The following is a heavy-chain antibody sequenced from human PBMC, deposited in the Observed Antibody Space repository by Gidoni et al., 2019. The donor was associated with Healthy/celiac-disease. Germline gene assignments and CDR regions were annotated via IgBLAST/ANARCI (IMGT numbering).Heavy chain of an antibody. CDR1: GYSFTSYW. Sequence: EVQLVQSGAEVKKPGESLKISCKGSGYSFTSYWIGWVRQMPGKGLEWMGIIYPGDSDTRYSPSFQGQVTISADKSISTAYLQWSSLKASDTAMYYCASPYHDYGGNPAYFQHWGQGTLVTVSS. D-gene: IGHD4-17*01. J-gene: IGHJ1*01. CDR3: ASPYHDYGGNPAYFQH. V-gene: IGHV5-51*03. CDR2: IYPGDSDT.